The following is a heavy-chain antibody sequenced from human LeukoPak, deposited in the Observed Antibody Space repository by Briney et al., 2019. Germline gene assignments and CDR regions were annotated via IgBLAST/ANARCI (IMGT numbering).Heavy chain of an antibody. J-gene: IGHJ4*02. CDR1: GYTLTELS. D-gene: IGHD6-13*01. V-gene: IGHV1-24*01. CDR2: FDPEDGET. Sequence: ASVKVSCKVSGYTLTELSMHWVRQAPGKGLEWMGGFDPEDGETIYAQKFQGRVTITEDTSTDTAYMELSSLRSEDTAVYYCAARHPAAGTTRFDYWGQGTLVTVSS. CDR3: AARHPAAGTTRFDY.